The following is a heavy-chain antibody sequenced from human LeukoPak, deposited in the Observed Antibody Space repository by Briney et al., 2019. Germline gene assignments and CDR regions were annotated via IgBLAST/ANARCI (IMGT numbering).Heavy chain of an antibody. CDR3: ARDRGLYDSSGYYYPEYFQH. CDR1: GGTFSSYA. CDR2: IIPIFGTA. J-gene: IGHJ1*01. V-gene: IGHV1-69*05. Sequence: SVTVSCKASGGTFSSYAISWVRQAPGQGLEWMGGIIPIFGTANYAQKFQGRVTITTDESTSTAYMELSSLRSEDTAVYYCARDRGLYDSSGYYYPEYFQHWGQGTLVTVSS. D-gene: IGHD3-22*01.